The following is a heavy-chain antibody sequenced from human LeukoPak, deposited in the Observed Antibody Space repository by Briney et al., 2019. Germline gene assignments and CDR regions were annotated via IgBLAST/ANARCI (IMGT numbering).Heavy chain of an antibody. CDR3: TRPYDSSVP. CDR1: GFTSSGSA. J-gene: IGHJ5*02. Sequence: GGSLRLSCAASGFTSSGSAMHWVRQASGKGLEWVGRIRSKANSYATAYAASVKGRFTISRDDSKNTAYLQMNSLKTEDTAVYYCTRPYDSSVPWGQGTLVTVSS. CDR2: IRSKANSYAT. V-gene: IGHV3-73*01. D-gene: IGHD3-22*01.